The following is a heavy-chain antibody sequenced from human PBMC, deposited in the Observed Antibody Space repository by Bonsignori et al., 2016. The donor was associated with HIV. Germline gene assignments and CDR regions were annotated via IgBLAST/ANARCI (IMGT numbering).Heavy chain of an antibody. CDR3: ARQVWSGYRHVDY. D-gene: IGHD3-3*01. CDR1: GGSISNDDYL. Sequence: QLQLQESGPGLVKPSETLSLTCTVSGGSISNDDYLWGWIRQPPGKGLEWIGSISYTGNTYYNPSLTSRVTISVDTSTNQLSLRLTSVTASDTAVFFXARQVWSGYRHVDYWGQGTLVTVSS. J-gene: IGHJ4*02. CDR2: ISYTGNT. V-gene: IGHV4-39*01.